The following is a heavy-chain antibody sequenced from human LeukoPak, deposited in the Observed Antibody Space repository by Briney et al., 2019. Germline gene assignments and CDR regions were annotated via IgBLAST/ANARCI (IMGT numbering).Heavy chain of an antibody. Sequence: SETLSLTCTVSGGSISSYYWSWIRQPPGKGLEWIGYIYYSGSTNYSPSLKSRVTISVDTSKNQFSLKLSSVTAADTAVYYCARDRGTDFDYWGQGTLVTVSS. CDR3: ARDRGTDFDY. V-gene: IGHV4-59*01. J-gene: IGHJ4*02. CDR1: GGSISSYY. CDR2: IYYSGST.